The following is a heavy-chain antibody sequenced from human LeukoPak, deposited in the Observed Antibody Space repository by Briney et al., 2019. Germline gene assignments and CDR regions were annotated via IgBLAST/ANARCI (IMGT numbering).Heavy chain of an antibody. CDR3: AREVGSTDY. CDR2: ISAYNGNT. V-gene: IGHV1-18*01. J-gene: IGHJ4*02. Sequence: ASVKVSCKASGYTFTSYGISWVRQAPGQGLEWMGWISAYNGNTNYAQKFQDRVTMTRDTSTTTIYMELTSLRSEDTAVYYCAREVGSTDYWGQGTLVTVSS. CDR1: GYTFTSYG. D-gene: IGHD1-26*01.